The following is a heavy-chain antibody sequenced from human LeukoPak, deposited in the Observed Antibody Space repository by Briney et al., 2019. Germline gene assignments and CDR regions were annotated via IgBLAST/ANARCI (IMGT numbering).Heavy chain of an antibody. CDR3: ARQSDSGGYFEY. D-gene: IGHD2-15*01. CDR2: IYDSGTT. V-gene: IGHV4-4*07. CDR1: GDSINRYL. Sequence: SETLSLTCTVSGDSINRYLWTWIRQPAGRGLEWIGRIYDSGTTNYKPSLKSRVSMSVETPKSQFSLRLSSVTAADTAVYYCARQSDSGGYFEYWGQGIRVTVSS. J-gene: IGHJ4*01.